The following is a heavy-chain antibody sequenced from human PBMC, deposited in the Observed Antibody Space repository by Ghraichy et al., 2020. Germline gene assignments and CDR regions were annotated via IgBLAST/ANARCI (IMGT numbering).Heavy chain of an antibody. CDR3: ARAPLAWHYFDY. D-gene: IGHD1-26*01. V-gene: IGHV4-4*07. CDR1: GASISSYY. CDR2: IYTSGST. J-gene: IGHJ4*02. Sequence: SETLSLTCTVSGASISSYYWSWIRQPAGKGLEWIGRIYTSGSTNYNPSLKSRVTMSVDTSKNQFSLKLTSVTAADTAVYYCARAPLAWHYFDYWGQGTLVTVSS.